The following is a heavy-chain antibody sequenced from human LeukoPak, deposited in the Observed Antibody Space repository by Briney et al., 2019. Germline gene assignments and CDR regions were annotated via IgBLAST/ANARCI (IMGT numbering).Heavy chain of an antibody. D-gene: IGHD1/OR15-1a*01. CDR3: ARDPRNKGLDP. CDR2: IYTDGST. J-gene: IGHJ5*02. V-gene: IGHV3-53*05. Sequence: GGSLRLSCAASGFTVSNSYLSWVRQAPGKGLEWVSVIYTDGSTYYAGSVKGRFTISRDNAKNTLYLQMNGLRDEDTAVYYCARDPRNKGLDPWGQGTLVTVSS. CDR1: GFTVSNSY.